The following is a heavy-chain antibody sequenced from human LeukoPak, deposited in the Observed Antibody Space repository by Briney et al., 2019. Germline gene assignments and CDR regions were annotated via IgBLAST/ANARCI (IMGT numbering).Heavy chain of an antibody. Sequence: GGSLRLSCPASGFTFSSYWMNWARQAPGKGLEWVASINHNGNVNYYVDSVKGRFTISRDNAKNSLYLQMSNLRAEDTAVYFCARGGGLDVWGQGATVTVSS. CDR3: ARGGGLDV. V-gene: IGHV3-7*03. CDR1: GFTFSSYW. D-gene: IGHD3-16*01. CDR2: INHNGNVN. J-gene: IGHJ6*02.